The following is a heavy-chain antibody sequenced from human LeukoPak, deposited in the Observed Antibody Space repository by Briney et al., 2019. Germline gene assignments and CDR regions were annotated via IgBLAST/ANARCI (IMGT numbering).Heavy chain of an antibody. CDR2: LSGSGTTT. Sequence: GGSLRLSCAASGFTFNNYAMVWVRQAPGKGLEWVSALSGSGTTTYYADSVKGRFTISRDNSKNTLYLQMNSLRAEDTAVYYCAKWIEGVVTPSYYYYYMDVWGKGTTVTVSS. CDR3: AKWIEGVVTPSYYYYYMDV. D-gene: IGHD3-3*01. J-gene: IGHJ6*03. V-gene: IGHV3-23*01. CDR1: GFTFNNYA.